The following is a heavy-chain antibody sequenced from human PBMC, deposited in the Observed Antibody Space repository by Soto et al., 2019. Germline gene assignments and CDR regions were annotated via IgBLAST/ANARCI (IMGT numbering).Heavy chain of an antibody. J-gene: IGHJ6*02. V-gene: IGHV4-4*02. CDR2: IYHSGST. CDR3: ARSPDSSGYYPRRYYYGMDV. CDR1: GGSISSSNW. Sequence: QVQLQESGPGLVKPSGTLSLTCAVSGGSISSSNWWSWVRQPPGKGLEWIGEIYHSGSTNYNPSLKSRVTMSLDKSKNQFSLKLSSVTAADTAVYYCARSPDSSGYYPRRYYYGMDVWGQGTTVTVSS. D-gene: IGHD3-22*01.